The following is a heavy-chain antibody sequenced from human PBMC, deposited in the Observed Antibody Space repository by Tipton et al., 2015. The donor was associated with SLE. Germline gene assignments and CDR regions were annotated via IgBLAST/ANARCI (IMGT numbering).Heavy chain of an antibody. CDR3: ARGRVAAVYYYYYHYMDV. CDR2: INHSGST. D-gene: IGHD6-13*01. J-gene: IGHJ6*03. Sequence: TLSLTCAVYGGSFSGYYWSWIRQPPGKGLEWIGEINHSGSTNYNPSLKSRVTISVDTSKNQFSLKLSSVTAADTAVYYCARGRVAAVYYYYYHYMDVWGKGTTVTVSS. V-gene: IGHV4-34*01. CDR1: GGSFSGYY.